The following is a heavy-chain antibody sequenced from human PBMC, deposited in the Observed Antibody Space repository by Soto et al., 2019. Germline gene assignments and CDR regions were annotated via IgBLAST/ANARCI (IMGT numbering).Heavy chain of an antibody. CDR1: GYTLTELS. J-gene: IGHJ5*02. D-gene: IGHD4-17*01. Sequence: VASVKVSCKVSGYTLTELSMHWVRQAPGKGLEWMGGFDPEDGETIYAQKFQGRVTMTEDTSTDTAYMELSSLRSEDTAVYYCATYSGDPSWWFDPWGQGTLVTVSS. V-gene: IGHV1-24*01. CDR2: FDPEDGET. CDR3: ATYSGDPSWWFDP.